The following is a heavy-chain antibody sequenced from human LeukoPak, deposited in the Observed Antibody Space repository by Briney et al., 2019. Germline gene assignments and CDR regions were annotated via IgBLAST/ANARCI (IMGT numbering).Heavy chain of an antibody. CDR1: GFTFSSYG. Sequence: GGSLRLSCAASGFTFSSYGMHWVRQAPGKGLEWVAVIWYDGSNKYYADSVKGRFTISRDNSRNTLYLQMNSLRAEDTAAYYCARGWFGEPMGDYWGQGTLVTVSS. CDR3: ARGWFGEPMGDY. D-gene: IGHD3-10*01. J-gene: IGHJ4*02. V-gene: IGHV3-33*01. CDR2: IWYDGSNK.